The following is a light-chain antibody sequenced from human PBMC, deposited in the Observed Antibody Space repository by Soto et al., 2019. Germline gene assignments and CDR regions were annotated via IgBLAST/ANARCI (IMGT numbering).Light chain of an antibody. CDR2: DAS. CDR1: QSVSGH. J-gene: IGKJ4*01. V-gene: IGKV3-11*01. CDR3: QQRSIWPLT. Sequence: EIVLTQSPATLSLSPGERATLSCRASQSVSGHLAWYQQKPGQTPRLLIYDASNRATGIPARFSGSGSGTDFTLTISSLEPEDFAVYYCQQRSIWPLTFGGGTKVEIK.